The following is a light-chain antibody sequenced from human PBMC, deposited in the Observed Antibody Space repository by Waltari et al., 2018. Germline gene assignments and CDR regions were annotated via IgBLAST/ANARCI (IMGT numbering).Light chain of an antibody. V-gene: IGLV3-21*01. CDR2: DDN. CDR3: QVWDSSPETVV. J-gene: IGLJ2*01. Sequence: SYVLTQPPSASVAPGKTATIACGGNNVGGNSVQWYQQKPGPAPVLVVHDDNARPSGIPDRFSGSNSGDTATLTISRVEVGDEADYYCQVWDSSPETVVFGGGTKLTVL. CDR1: NVGGNS.